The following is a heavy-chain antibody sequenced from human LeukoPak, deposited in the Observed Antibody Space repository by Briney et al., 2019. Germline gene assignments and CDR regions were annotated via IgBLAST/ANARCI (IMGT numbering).Heavy chain of an antibody. CDR3: ARDRDDYGDG. J-gene: IGHJ4*02. V-gene: IGHV4-34*01. CDR1: GGSFSGYY. D-gene: IGHD4-17*01. CDR2: INHSGST. Sequence: SETLSLTCAVYGGSFSGYYWSWIRQPPGKGLEWIGEINHSGSTNYNPSLKSRVTISVDTSKNQFSLKLSSVTAADTAVYYCARDRDDYGDGWGQGTLVTVSS.